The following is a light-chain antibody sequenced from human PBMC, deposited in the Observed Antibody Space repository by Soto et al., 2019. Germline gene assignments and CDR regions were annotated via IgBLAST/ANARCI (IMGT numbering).Light chain of an antibody. J-gene: IGLJ2*01. CDR3: LLYYGGTQVI. V-gene: IGLV7-43*01. CDR2: STS. CDR1: AGGVTNDYY. Sequence: QAVLTQEPSLTVSPGGTVTVTCASSAGGVTNDYYPNWVQQKPGQPPRTLIHSTSKKQSWTPARFSGSLVGGKAALTVSGVHAEDEADYYCLLYYGGTQVIFGGGTKLT.